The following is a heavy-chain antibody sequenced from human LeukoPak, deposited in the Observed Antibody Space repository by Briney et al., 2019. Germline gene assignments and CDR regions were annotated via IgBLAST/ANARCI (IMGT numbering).Heavy chain of an antibody. Sequence: GGSLRLSCAASGFTFSSYVMSWVRQAPGKGLEWVSGISGSGLNTHYADSVKGRFTISRDNSKNTVYLQMNSLRAEDTAVYYCADLNYGDYPGYWGQGTLVTVSS. CDR3: ADLNYGDYPGY. CDR1: GFTFSSYV. V-gene: IGHV3-23*01. CDR2: ISGSGLNT. J-gene: IGHJ4*02. D-gene: IGHD4-17*01.